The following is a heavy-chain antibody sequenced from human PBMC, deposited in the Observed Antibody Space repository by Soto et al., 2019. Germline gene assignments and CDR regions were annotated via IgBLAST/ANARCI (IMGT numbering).Heavy chain of an antibody. J-gene: IGHJ4*02. D-gene: IGHD3-3*01. CDR2: IIPIFGTA. V-gene: IGHV1-69*12. Sequence: QVQLVQSGAEVKKPGSSVKVSCKASGGTFSSYAFSWVRQAPGQGLEWMGGIIPIFGTANYAQKFQGRVTITADESTSTAYMELSSLRSEDTAVDYCARVKVRFLEWLGSERWGQGTLVTVSS. CDR3: ARVKVRFLEWLGSER. CDR1: GGTFSSYA.